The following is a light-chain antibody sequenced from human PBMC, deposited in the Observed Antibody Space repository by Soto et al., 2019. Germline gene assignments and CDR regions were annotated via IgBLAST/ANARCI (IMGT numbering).Light chain of an antibody. J-gene: IGKJ2*01. V-gene: IGKV3-11*01. Sequence: EIVLTQSPATLYFSPGERVTLSCRASQSINSYLAWYQQKPGQAPRLLIFDASNRATVTPARFTGSVSGTDFTDFTLTISSLEPEDFAVYYCQQRSNWPYTFGQGTKLEIK. CDR3: QQRSNWPYT. CDR1: QSINSY. CDR2: DAS.